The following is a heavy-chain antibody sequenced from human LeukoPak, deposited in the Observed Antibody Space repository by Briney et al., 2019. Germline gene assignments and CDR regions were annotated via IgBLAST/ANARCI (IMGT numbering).Heavy chain of an antibody. CDR1: GFTVSSNY. CDR2: IYSGGST. CDR3: ARVRYSGYDTDFDY. J-gene: IGHJ4*02. D-gene: IGHD5-12*01. Sequence: GGSLRLSCAASGFTVSSNYMSWVRQAPGKGLEWVSVIYSGGSTYYADSVKGRFTISRDNSKNTLYLQMNSLRAEDTAVYYCARVRYSGYDTDFDYWGQGTLVTVSS. V-gene: IGHV3-53*01.